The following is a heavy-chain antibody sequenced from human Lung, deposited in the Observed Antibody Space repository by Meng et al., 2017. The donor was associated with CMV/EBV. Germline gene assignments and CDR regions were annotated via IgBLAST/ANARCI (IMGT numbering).Heavy chain of an antibody. J-gene: IGHJ6*02. CDR2: ISAYNGNT. CDR3: ARDPIRVLRFLEWNYYYYGMDV. V-gene: IGHV1-18*01. Sequence: KISCKASGYTFTSYGISWVRQAPGQGLEWMGWISAYNGNTNYAQKLQGRVTMTTDTSTSTAYMELRSLRSDDTAVYYCARDPIRVLRFLEWNYYYYGMDVWXQGTTVTVSS. CDR1: GYTFTSYG. D-gene: IGHD3-3*01.